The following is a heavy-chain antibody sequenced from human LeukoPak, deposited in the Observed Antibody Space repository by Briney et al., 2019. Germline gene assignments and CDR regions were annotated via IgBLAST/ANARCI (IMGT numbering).Heavy chain of an antibody. V-gene: IGHV3-53*01. CDR3: AREGGPYSSTLRGH. Sequence: PGGSLRLSCAVSGFTVSGNYMSWVRQAPGKGLEWVSIMYSSGSTDYADSVKGRFTIFRDNSKNTLYLQMNSLGVEDTAVYYCAREGGPYSSTLRGHWSQGTLVTVSS. CDR1: GFTVSGNY. J-gene: IGHJ4*02. D-gene: IGHD6-19*01. CDR2: MYSSGST.